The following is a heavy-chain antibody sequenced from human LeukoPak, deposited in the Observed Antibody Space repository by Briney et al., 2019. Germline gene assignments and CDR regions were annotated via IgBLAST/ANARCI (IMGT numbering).Heavy chain of an antibody. Sequence: SETLSLTCADSGGSISSSNWWSWVRQPPGKGLEWLGEIYHSGSTNYKPSLKGRVTISIDTSKNQFSLKLSSVAAADTAVYYCARIVAARSFYYYYYMDVWGKGTTVTVSS. D-gene: IGHD6-6*01. CDR1: GGSISSSNW. V-gene: IGHV4-4*02. CDR3: ARIVAARSFYYYYYMDV. J-gene: IGHJ6*03. CDR2: IYHSGST.